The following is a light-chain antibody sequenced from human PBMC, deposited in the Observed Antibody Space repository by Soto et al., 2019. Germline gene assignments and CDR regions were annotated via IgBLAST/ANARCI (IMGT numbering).Light chain of an antibody. CDR1: SSNIGSNY. Sequence: QSVLTQPPSASGTPGQRVTISCSGSSSNIGSNYVYWYQHLPGTAPKLLIYSNNQRPSGVPDRFSGSKSGTSASLAISGLRSEDEADYYCAAWDESLTGYYVFGTGTKVTVL. CDR3: AAWDESLTGYYV. V-gene: IGLV1-47*02. CDR2: SNN. J-gene: IGLJ1*01.